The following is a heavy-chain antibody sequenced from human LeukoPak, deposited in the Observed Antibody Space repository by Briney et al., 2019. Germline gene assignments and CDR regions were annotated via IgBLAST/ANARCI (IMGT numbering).Heavy chain of an antibody. V-gene: IGHV4-59*08. CDR3: AKSARGHNPRGWEPDAFDI. J-gene: IGHJ3*02. CDR2: IYYSGST. CDR1: GGSISSYY. Sequence: SETLSLTCTVSGGSISSYYWSWIRQPPGKGLEWIGYIYYSGSTNYNPSLKSRVTISIDTSKNQFSLKLTSLTAADTAVYYCAKSARGHNPRGWEPDAFDIWGQGTMVTVSS. D-gene: IGHD6-19*01.